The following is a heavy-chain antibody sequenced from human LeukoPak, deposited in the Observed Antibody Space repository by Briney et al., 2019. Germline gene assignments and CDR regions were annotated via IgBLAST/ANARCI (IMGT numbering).Heavy chain of an antibody. CDR1: GFTVSSNY. Sequence: QPGGSLRLSCAASGFTVSSNYMSWVRQAPGKGLEWVAFIRYDGSNKYYADSVEGRFTISRDNSKDTLYLQMNSLRAEDTAVYYCAKDSSSWYSGGRADYWGQGTLVTVSS. V-gene: IGHV3-30*02. J-gene: IGHJ4*02. D-gene: IGHD6-13*01. CDR2: IRYDGSNK. CDR3: AKDSSSWYSGGRADY.